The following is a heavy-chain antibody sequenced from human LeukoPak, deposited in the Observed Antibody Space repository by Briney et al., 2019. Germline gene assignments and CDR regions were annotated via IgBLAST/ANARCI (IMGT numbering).Heavy chain of an antibody. D-gene: IGHD6-19*01. CDR2: ISAYNGDT. CDR3: ARSALRYSSGYYFDY. Sequence: ASVKVSCKTSGYTFSSYGISWVRQAPGQGLEWMGWISAYNGDTNYAQKFQGWVTMTRDTSISTAYMELSRLRSDDTAVYYCARSALRYSSGYYFDYWGQGTLVTVST. J-gene: IGHJ4*02. CDR1: GYTFSSYG. V-gene: IGHV1-18*01.